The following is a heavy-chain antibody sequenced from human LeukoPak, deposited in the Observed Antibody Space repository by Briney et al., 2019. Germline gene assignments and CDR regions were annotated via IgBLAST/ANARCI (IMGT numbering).Heavy chain of an antibody. J-gene: IGHJ4*02. CDR1: GGSFSGYY. D-gene: IGHD2-2*01. CDR3: ARGCSSTSCYAQGDY. Sequence: SETLSLTCAVYGGSFSGYYWSWIRQPPGKGLEWIGVINHSGSTNYNPSLKSRVTISVDTSKNQFSLKLSSVTAADTAVYYCARGCSSTSCYAQGDYWGQGTLVTVSS. CDR2: INHSGST. V-gene: IGHV4-34*01.